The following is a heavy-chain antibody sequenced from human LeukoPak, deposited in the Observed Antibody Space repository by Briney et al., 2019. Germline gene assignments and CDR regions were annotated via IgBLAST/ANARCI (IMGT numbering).Heavy chain of an antibody. CDR1: GDTYSDYY. V-gene: IGHV1-2*02. Sequence: ASVKVSCKCSGDTYSDYYIHWVRQAPGQGLEWVGRIKSDDSTYAPKFQGRVAMIKHTSISTAYMELSRLRSDDTAVYYCATHSATGYVFDYFDFWGQGTQVIVSS. CDR3: ATHSATGYVFDYFDF. D-gene: IGHD5-12*01. J-gene: IGHJ4*02. CDR2: IKSDDS.